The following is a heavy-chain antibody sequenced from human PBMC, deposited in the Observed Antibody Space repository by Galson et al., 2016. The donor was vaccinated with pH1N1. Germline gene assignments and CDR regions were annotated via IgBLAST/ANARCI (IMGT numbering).Heavy chain of an antibody. V-gene: IGHV3-7*01. D-gene: IGHD2-8*02. CDR3: ARDSGGNLDY. J-gene: IGHJ4*02. CDR2: IKQDGSDK. CDR1: DFTFSTYW. Sequence: SLRLSCAASDFTFSTYWMAWVRQAPGKGLEWVANIKQDGSDKNYVDSVKGRFTISRDNAKNSLFLQVNSLRVEDTAVYYCARDSGGNLDYWGQGILVTVAS.